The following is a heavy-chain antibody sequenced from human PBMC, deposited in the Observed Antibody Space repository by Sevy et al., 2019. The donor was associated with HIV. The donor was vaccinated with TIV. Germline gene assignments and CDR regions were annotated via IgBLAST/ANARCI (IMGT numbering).Heavy chain of an antibody. Sequence: GGSLRLSCAASGFTFSSYAMHWVRQAPGKGLEWVAGISYDGSNKYYANSVKGRFTISRDNSKNKLYLQMNSLRAEDTAVYYCARDNGYSYGTGYYFDYWGQGTLVTVSS. CDR2: ISYDGSNK. CDR3: ARDNGYSYGTGYYFDY. D-gene: IGHD5-18*01. V-gene: IGHV3-30-3*01. CDR1: GFTFSSYA. J-gene: IGHJ4*02.